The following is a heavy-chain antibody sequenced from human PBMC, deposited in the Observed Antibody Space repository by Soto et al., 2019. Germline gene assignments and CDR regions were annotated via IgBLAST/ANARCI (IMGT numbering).Heavy chain of an antibody. CDR2: IYYSGST. V-gene: IGHV4-59*01. D-gene: IGHD2-15*01. Sequence: QVQLQESGPGLVKPSETLSLTCTVSGGSISSYYWSWIRQPPGKGLEWIGYIYYSGSTNYNPSLKSRVTISVATSKNQCSLKLSSVTAADTAVYYCARIGYCSGGSGYGGDAFDIWGQGTMVTVSS. CDR3: ARIGYCSGGSGYGGDAFDI. CDR1: GGSISSYY. J-gene: IGHJ3*02.